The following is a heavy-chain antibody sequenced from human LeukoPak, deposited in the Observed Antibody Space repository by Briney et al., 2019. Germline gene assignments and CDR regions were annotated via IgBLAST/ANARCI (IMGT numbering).Heavy chain of an antibody. CDR3: ARKGELLHWGYYYYYMDV. V-gene: IGHV1-2*02. D-gene: IGHD1-26*01. J-gene: IGHJ6*03. CDR2: INPNSGGT. Sequence: GASVKVSCKASGYTFIGYYMHWVRQAPGQGLEWMGWINPNSGGTNYAQKFQGRVTMTRDTSISTAYMELSRLRSDDTAVYYCARKGELLHWGYYYYYMDVWGKGTTVTVSS. CDR1: GYTFIGYY.